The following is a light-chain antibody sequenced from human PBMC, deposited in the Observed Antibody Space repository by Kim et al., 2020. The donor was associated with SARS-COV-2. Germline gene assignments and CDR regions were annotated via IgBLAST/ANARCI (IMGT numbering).Light chain of an antibody. CDR1: ALPKQY. CDR2: KDS. Sequence: SYELTQPPSVSVSPGQTARITCSGDALPKQYAYWYQQKPGQAPVLVIYKDSERPSGIPERFSGSSSGTTVTLTISGVQAEDEADYYCQSADSSLAVVFGGGTKLTVL. CDR3: QSADSSLAVV. J-gene: IGLJ2*01. V-gene: IGLV3-25*03.